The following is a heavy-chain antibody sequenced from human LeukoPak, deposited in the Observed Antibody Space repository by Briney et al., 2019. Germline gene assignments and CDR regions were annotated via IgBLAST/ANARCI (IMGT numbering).Heavy chain of an antibody. J-gene: IGHJ4*02. D-gene: IGHD4-17*01. Sequence: GASAKVSCKVSGYTFTDYYMHWVQQAPGKGLEWMGLVDPEDGETIYAEKFQGRVTITADTSTDTAYMELSSLRSEDTAVYYCATGLGDFWNFDYWGQGTLVTVSS. CDR2: VDPEDGET. V-gene: IGHV1-69-2*01. CDR3: ATGLGDFWNFDY. CDR1: GYTFTDYY.